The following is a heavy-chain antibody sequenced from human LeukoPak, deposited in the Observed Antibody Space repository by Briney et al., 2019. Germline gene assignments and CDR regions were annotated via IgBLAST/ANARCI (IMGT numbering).Heavy chain of an antibody. Sequence: SETLSLTCAVYGGSFSGYYWSWIRQPPGKGLKWIGEINHSGSTNYNPSLKSRVTISVDTSKNQFSLKLSSVTAADTAVYYCANRRVFSRHFDYWGQGTLVTVSS. CDR3: ANRRVFSRHFDY. V-gene: IGHV4-34*01. CDR2: INHSGST. J-gene: IGHJ4*02. CDR1: GGSFSGYY. D-gene: IGHD3-9*01.